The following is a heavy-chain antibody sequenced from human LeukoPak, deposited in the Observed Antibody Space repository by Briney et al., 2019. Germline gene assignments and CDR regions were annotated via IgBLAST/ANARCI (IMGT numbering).Heavy chain of an antibody. CDR3: ARGLAVAAYYYRYYGMDV. D-gene: IGHD6-19*01. Sequence: ASVKVSCKASGYTFTGYYMHWVRQAPGQGLEWMEWINPNSGGTNYAQKFEGRVTMTRDTSISTVYMELSRLRSDDTAVYYCARGLAVAAYYYRYYGMDVWGQGTTVTVSS. CDR2: INPNSGGT. CDR1: GYTFTGYY. J-gene: IGHJ6*02. V-gene: IGHV1-2*02.